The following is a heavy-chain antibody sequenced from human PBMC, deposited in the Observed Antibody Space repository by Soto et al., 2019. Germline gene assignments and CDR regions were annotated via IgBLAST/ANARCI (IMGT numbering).Heavy chain of an antibody. CDR3: AREGIAVAPYYFDY. CDR1: GFTFSSYS. V-gene: IGHV3-21*01. Sequence: PGGSLRLSCAASGFTFSSYSMNWVRQAPGKGLEWVSSIGSSSSYIYYADSVKGRFTISRDNAKNSLYLQMNSLRAEDTAVYYCAREGIAVAPYYFDYWGQGTLVTVSS. D-gene: IGHD6-19*01. CDR2: IGSSSSYI. J-gene: IGHJ4*02.